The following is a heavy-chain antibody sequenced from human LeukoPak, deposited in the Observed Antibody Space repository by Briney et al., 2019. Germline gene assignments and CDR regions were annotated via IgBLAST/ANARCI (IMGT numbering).Heavy chain of an antibody. CDR3: AKVDYWSPENYFDS. CDR1: GFPFRSYA. CDR2: ITDDEDT. Sequence: PGGSLRLSCVASGFPFRSYAMTWVRQTPGKGPESVSVITDDEDTYYADSVKGRFTISRDNSQNTVFLQMNSLRVEDTAVYYCAKVDYWSPENYFDSWGQGTLVTVSS. D-gene: IGHD1-1*01. J-gene: IGHJ4*02. V-gene: IGHV3-23*01.